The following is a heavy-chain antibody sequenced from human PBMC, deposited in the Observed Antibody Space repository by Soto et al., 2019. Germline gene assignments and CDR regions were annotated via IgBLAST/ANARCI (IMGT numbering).Heavy chain of an antibody. V-gene: IGHV3-30*18. J-gene: IGHJ6*03. Sequence: AGGSLRLSCASPGFTFSSYGMHWVRQAPGKGLEWVAVISYDGSNKYYADSVKGRFTISRDNSKNTLYLQMNSLRAEDTAVYYCAKDSDGHYYYYYYMEVWGKGTRVTVPS. CDR3: AKDSDGHYYYYYYMEV. CDR1: GFTFSSYG. CDR2: ISYDGSNK.